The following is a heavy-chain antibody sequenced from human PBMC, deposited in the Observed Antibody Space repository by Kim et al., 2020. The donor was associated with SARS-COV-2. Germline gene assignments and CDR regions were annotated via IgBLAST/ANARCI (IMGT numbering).Heavy chain of an antibody. D-gene: IGHD6-19*01. V-gene: IGHV4-59*01. J-gene: IGHJ6*02. CDR3: ARDGRIAVAGTRGMDV. Sequence: LKSRVTISVDTSKNQFSLKLSSVTAADTAVYYCARDGRIAVAGTRGMDVWGQGTTVTVSS.